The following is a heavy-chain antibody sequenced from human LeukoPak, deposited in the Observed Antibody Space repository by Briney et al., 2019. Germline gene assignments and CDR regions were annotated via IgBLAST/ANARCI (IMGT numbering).Heavy chain of an antibody. V-gene: IGHV4-4*07. Sequence: SETLSLTCTVSGDSISSYYCNWIRQPAGKGLEYIGRIYSTGSTNYNPSLKSRVTMSVDISKNHFSLKLSSVTAADTAVYYCATTTSILAFDIWGQGTMVTVSS. D-gene: IGHD3-3*01. CDR1: GDSISSYY. CDR2: IYSTGST. J-gene: IGHJ3*02. CDR3: ATTTSILAFDI.